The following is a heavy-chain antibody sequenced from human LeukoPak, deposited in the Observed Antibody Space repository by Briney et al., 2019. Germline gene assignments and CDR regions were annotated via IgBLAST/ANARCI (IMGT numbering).Heavy chain of an antibody. Sequence: SETLSLTCTVSGYSISSGYYWGWIRQPPGKGLEWIGSIYYSGSTYYNPSLKSRVTISVDTSKNQFSLKLSSVTAADTAVYYCARLGSVYFDYWGQGTLVTVSS. V-gene: IGHV4-38-2*02. CDR1: GYSISSGYY. CDR2: IYYSGST. D-gene: IGHD2-15*01. CDR3: ARLGSVYFDY. J-gene: IGHJ4*02.